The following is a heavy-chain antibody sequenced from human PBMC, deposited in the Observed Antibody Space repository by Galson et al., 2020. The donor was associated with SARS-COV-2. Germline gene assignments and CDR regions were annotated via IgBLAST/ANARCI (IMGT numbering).Heavy chain of an antibody. D-gene: IGHD4-17*01. CDR2: IDWDDDK. J-gene: IGHJ5*02. CDR3: ARSCYGDYLSFDP. V-gene: IGHV2-70*11. Sequence: SGPTLVKPKQTLTLTCTFSGFSLSNSGMCVNWIRQPPGKALEWLARIDWDDDKYYSTTLKNRLTISNDTSKNQVVLTQTHMDPVDTATYYCARSCYGDYLSFDPWGQGTLVTVSS. CDR1: GFSLSNSGMC.